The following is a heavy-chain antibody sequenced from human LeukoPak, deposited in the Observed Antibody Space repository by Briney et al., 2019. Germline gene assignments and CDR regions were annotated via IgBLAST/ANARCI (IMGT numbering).Heavy chain of an antibody. D-gene: IGHD3-10*01. CDR2: IFYDGSS. V-gene: IGHV4-39*01. Sequence: SETLSLTCIVSGGSISNSNYYWGWIRQPPGRGLEWIGSIFYDGSSDYNPSLKSRVTISVDTSKNKFSLKVNSVTAADTAVYFCARYYGSGRDGDYWGQGTLVIVSS. CDR1: GGSISNSNYY. CDR3: ARYYGSGRDGDY. J-gene: IGHJ4*02.